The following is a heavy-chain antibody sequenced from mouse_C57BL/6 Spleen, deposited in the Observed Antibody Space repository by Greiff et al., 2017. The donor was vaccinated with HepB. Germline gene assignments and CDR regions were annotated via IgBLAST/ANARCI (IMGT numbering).Heavy chain of an antibody. J-gene: IGHJ4*01. CDR1: GFTFSDYG. CDR3: ARHDYDDAMDY. Sequence: EVKLVESGGGLVQPGGSLKLSCAASGFTFSDYGMAWVRQAPRKGPEWVAFISNLAYSIYYADTVTGRFTISRENAKNTLYLEMSSLRSEDTAMYYCARHDYDDAMDYWGQGTSVTVSS. V-gene: IGHV5-15*01. D-gene: IGHD2-4*01. CDR2: ISNLAYSI.